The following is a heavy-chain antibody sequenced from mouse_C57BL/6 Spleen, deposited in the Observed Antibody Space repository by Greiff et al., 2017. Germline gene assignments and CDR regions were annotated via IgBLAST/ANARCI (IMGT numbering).Heavy chain of an antibody. J-gene: IGHJ2*01. V-gene: IGHV1-15*01. D-gene: IGHD3-1*01. CDR3: TKEGYFEGFDY. CDR1: GYTFTDYE. CDR2: IDPETGGT. Sequence: VKLQASGAELVRPGASVTLSCKASGYTFTDYEMHWVKQTPVHGLEWIGAIDPETGGTAYNQKFKGKAILTADKSSSTAYMELRSLTSEDSAVYYCTKEGYFEGFDYWGQGTTLTVSS.